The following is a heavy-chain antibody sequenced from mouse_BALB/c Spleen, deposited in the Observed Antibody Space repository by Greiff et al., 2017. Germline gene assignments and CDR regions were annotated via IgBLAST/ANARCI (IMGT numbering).Heavy chain of an antibody. CDR1: GFTFSSYA. V-gene: IGHV5-9-4*01. D-gene: IGHD1-1*01. Sequence: DVKLVESGGGLVKPGGSLKLSCAASGFTFSSYAMSWVRQSPEKRLEWVAEISSGGSYTYYPDTVTGRFTISRDNAKNTLYLEMSSLRSEDTAMYYCARGITTVVARYFDVWGAGTTVTVSS. CDR2: ISSGGSYT. CDR3: ARGITTVVARYFDV. J-gene: IGHJ1*01.